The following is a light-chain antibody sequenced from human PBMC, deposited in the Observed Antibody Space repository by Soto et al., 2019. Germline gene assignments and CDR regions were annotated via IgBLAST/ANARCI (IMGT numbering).Light chain of an antibody. CDR3: ATWDDSLMVEV. J-gene: IGLJ2*01. CDR1: GSNIGSNL. CDR2: SNN. V-gene: IGLV1-44*01. Sequence: QSVLTQPPSASGTPGQRVTISCSGSGSNIGSNLVNWYQQFPGTAPKLLIYSNNQRPSGVPDRITGAKSGTSASLAISGLQSEDEADYYCATWDDSLMVEVLGGGTKLTVL.